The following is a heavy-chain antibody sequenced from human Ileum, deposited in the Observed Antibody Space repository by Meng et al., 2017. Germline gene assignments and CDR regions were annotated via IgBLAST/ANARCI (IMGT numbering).Heavy chain of an antibody. CDR2: INGGNGKT. J-gene: IGHJ4*02. Sequence: GQLVQHGAELKTPGASRKLSCTASGYPFKSYAIHWARQAPGQRLEWMGWINGGNGKTKYSQKFQGRVTITRDTSASTAYMGLSSLRSEDTAVYYCARDVVVPAALTVRIDYWGQGTLVTVSS. V-gene: IGHV1-3*01. D-gene: IGHD2-2*01. CDR3: ARDVVVPAALTVRIDY. CDR1: GYPFKSYA.